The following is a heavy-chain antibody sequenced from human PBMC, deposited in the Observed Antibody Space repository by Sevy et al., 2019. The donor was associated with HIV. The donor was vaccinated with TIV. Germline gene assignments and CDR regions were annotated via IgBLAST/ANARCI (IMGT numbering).Heavy chain of an antibody. CDR1: GFAFSTYA. CDR3: ARDGVKGFGDAFVI. CDR2: MTGSGGST. V-gene: IGHV3-23*01. Sequence: GGSLRLSCAASGFAFSTYAMNWVRQAPGKGLEWVSGMTGSGGSTNYADSVKGRFTISRDNSKNTLYLQISSLRAEDTAVYYCARDGVKGFGDAFVIWGQGTMVTVSS. J-gene: IGHJ3*02. D-gene: IGHD3-16*01.